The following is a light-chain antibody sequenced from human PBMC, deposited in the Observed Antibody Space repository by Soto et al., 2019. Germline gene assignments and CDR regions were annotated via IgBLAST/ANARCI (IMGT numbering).Light chain of an antibody. J-gene: IGKJ1*01. V-gene: IGKV1-5*03. CDR3: QQYNSYLWT. CDR2: KAS. Sequence: GDRVTITCRASQSISSWLAWYQQKPGKAPNLLIYKASSLATGVPSRFSGSGSGTEFTLTISSLQPDDFATYYCQQYNSYLWTFGQGTKVEIK. CDR1: QSISSW.